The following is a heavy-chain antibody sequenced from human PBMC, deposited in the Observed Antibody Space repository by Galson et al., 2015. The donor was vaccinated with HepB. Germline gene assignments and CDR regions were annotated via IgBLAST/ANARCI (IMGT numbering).Heavy chain of an antibody. D-gene: IGHD3-22*01. CDR2: IYPGDSDT. CDR3: ARTYDSSGYYYVAGWKVPDY. CDR1: GYSFTSYW. Sequence: QSGAEVKKPGESLKISCKGSGYSFTSYWIGWVRQMPGKGLEWMGIIYPGDSDTRYSPSFQGQVTISADKSISTAYLQWSSLKASDTAMYYCARTYDSSGYYYVAGWKVPDYWGQGTLVTVSS. V-gene: IGHV5-51*01. J-gene: IGHJ4*02.